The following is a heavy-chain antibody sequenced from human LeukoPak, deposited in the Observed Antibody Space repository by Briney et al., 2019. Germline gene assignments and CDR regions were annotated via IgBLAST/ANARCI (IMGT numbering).Heavy chain of an antibody. CDR3: ARTGGGYYYYYMEV. V-gene: IGHV4-61*02. J-gene: IGHJ6*03. Sequence: PSETLSLTCTVSGGSIGSGSYYWSWIRQPAGKVLEWIGRIYTSGSTNYNPSLKSRVTISVDTSKNQFSLKLSSVTAADTDVYYCARTGGGYYYYYMEVWGKNTTVTVS. CDR2: IYTSGST. CDR1: GGSIGSGSYY. D-gene: IGHD3-16*01.